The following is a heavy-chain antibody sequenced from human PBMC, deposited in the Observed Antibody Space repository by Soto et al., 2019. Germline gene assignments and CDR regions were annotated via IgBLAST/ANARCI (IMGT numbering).Heavy chain of an antibody. CDR3: ARGYDSSGYYYYYYMDV. V-gene: IGHV4-59*08. D-gene: IGHD3-22*01. CDR2: IYYSGST. CDR1: GGSISSYY. J-gene: IGHJ6*03. Sequence: SETLSLTCTVSGGSISSYYWSWIRQPPGKGLEWIGDIYYSGSTNYNPSLKSRVTISVDTSKNQFSLKLSSVTAADTAVYYCARGYDSSGYYYYYYMDVWGKGTTVTVSS.